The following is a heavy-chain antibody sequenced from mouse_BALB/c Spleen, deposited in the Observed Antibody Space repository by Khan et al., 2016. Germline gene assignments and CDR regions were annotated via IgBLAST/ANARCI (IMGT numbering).Heavy chain of an antibody. Sequence: VQLQESGAELAKPGASVKMSCKASGYTFTSYWMHWVKQRPGQGLEWIGYINPSTGYTEYNQKFKDKATLTADKSSSTAYMQLSSLTSEDSAVYYCARKATWKFYYWGQGTTLTVAS. J-gene: IGHJ2*01. CDR1: GYTFTSYW. V-gene: IGHV1-7*01. CDR3: ARKATWKFYY. CDR2: INPSTGYT.